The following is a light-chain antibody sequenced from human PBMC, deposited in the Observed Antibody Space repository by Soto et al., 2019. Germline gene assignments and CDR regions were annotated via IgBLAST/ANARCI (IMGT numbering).Light chain of an antibody. CDR2: SAV. Sequence: EIVMTQSPATLCVSPGERATLSCRASQSVSSNLAWYQQRPGQAPRLLIYSAVMRVTGIPGRFSGSGSGTEFTLTISSLQSEDFAVYYCQQYNDWPRTXGQGTKVDIK. CDR3: QQYNDWPRT. J-gene: IGKJ1*01. CDR1: QSVSSN. V-gene: IGKV3-15*01.